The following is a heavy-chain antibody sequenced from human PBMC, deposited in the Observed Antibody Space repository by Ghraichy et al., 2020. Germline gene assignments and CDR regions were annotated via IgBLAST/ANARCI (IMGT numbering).Heavy chain of an antibody. CDR2: IYYSGST. V-gene: IGHV4-39*01. CDR3: ARQHVLRFLQYLFLGWFDP. D-gene: IGHD3-3*01. J-gene: IGHJ5*02. CDR1: NGSISSSNYY. Sequence: SETLSLTCSVSNGSISSSNYYWAWIRQPPGRGLEWIGSIYYSGSTYYNPSLKSRVTISADTSKKQFSLKLTSVTAADTAIYYCARQHVLRFLQYLFLGWFDPWGQGTLVTVSS.